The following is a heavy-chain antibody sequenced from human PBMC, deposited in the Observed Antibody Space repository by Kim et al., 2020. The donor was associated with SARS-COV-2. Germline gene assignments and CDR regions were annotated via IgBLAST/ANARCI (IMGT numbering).Heavy chain of an antibody. CDR1: GGTFSSYA. CDR2: IIPIFGTA. Sequence: SVKVSCKASGGTFSSYAISWVRQAPGQGLEWMGGIIPIFGTANYAQKFQGRVTITADESTSTAYMELSSLRSEDTAVYYCARAVIRGSGYSSSWYYFDYWGQGTLVTVSS. V-gene: IGHV1-69*13. J-gene: IGHJ4*02. D-gene: IGHD6-13*01. CDR3: ARAVIRGSGYSSSWYYFDY.